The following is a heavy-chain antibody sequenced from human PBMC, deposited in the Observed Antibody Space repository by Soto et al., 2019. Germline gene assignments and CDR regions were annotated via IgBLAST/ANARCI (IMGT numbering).Heavy chain of an antibody. Sequence: QVQLVQSGAEVKKPGSSVKVSCKASGGTFSSYAISWVRQAPGQGLEWMGGIIPIFGTANYAQKFQGRVTITADESTITAYMELSSLRSEDTAVYYGARSDGTAMVYYYYYGMDVWGQGTTVTVSS. CDR2: IIPIFGTA. J-gene: IGHJ6*02. CDR3: ARSDGTAMVYYYYYGMDV. CDR1: GGTFSSYA. D-gene: IGHD5-18*01. V-gene: IGHV1-69*12.